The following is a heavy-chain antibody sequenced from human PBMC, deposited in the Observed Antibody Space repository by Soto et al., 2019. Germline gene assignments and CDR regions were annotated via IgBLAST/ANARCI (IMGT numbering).Heavy chain of an antibody. Sequence: QVQLVESGGGVVQPGRSLRLSCAASGFTLSSYGMHWVRQAPGRGLVWVAVIWCDGSNIYSADSVKGRFTISRDNSKNTLYLQMNSPRDEDTAVYYCARDQGFFDYWGQGTPVTVSS. CDR2: IWCDGSNI. CDR3: ARDQGFFDY. CDR1: GFTLSSYG. J-gene: IGHJ4*02. V-gene: IGHV3-33*01.